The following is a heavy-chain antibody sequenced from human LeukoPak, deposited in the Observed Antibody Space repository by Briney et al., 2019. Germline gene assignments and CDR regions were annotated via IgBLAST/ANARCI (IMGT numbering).Heavy chain of an antibody. CDR3: ATQASVGY. J-gene: IGHJ4*02. V-gene: IGHV3-74*01. Sequence: PGGTLRLSCVASGFTFSSYWMQWVRQAPGKGLVWVSRINTDGSSTTYADSVKGRSTISRDNAKNTLHLQMNSLRAEDTAVYYCATQASVGYWGQGTLVTVSS. D-gene: IGHD1-26*01. CDR2: INTDGSST. CDR1: GFTFSSYW.